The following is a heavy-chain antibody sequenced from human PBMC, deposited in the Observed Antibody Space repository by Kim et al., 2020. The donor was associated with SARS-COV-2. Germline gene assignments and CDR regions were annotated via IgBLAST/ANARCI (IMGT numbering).Heavy chain of an antibody. Sequence: YSEDSVKGRFTISRDNSKNTLYLQMSSLRAEDTAVYYCAKRTTVTGWFDPWGQGTLVTVSS. J-gene: IGHJ5*02. D-gene: IGHD4-17*01. V-gene: IGHV3-23*02. CDR3: AKRTTVTGWFDP.